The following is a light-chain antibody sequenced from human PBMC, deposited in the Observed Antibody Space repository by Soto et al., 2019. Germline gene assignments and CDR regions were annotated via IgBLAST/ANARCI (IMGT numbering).Light chain of an antibody. Sequence: EIVMTQSPATLSVSPGERATLSCRASQSVSINLAWYQQKPGQAPRLLFYGASTRATGIPARFSGSGSGTEFTLTISSLQSEDFEVYYCQQYNNWAPITFGQGTRLEIK. CDR3: QQYNNWAPIT. V-gene: IGKV3-15*01. J-gene: IGKJ5*01. CDR2: GAS. CDR1: QSVSIN.